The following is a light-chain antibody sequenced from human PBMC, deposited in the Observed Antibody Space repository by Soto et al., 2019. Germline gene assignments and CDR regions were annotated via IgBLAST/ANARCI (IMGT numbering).Light chain of an antibody. CDR2: DIN. Sequence: QSALTQPASVSGSPGQSITISCTGTSRDVGNYIFVSWYRQHPGKAPKLMIYDINNRPSGVSNRFSGSKSGNTASLTISVLQAEDEADYYCVSYTTSASYVFGTGTKLTVL. CDR3: VSYTTSASYV. J-gene: IGLJ1*01. CDR1: SRDVGNYIF. V-gene: IGLV2-14*01.